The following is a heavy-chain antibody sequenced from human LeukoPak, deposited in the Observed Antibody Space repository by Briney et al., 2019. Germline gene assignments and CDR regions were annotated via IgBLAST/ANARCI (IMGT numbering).Heavy chain of an antibody. D-gene: IGHD2-2*01. CDR2: IIPIFGTA. CDR3: ARGVVVVPAARRINYYYYYMDV. V-gene: IGHV1-69*05. Sequence: SVKVSCKASGGTFSSYAISWVRQAPGQGLEWMGRIIPIFGTANYAQKFQGRVTITTDESTSTAYMELSSLRSEDTAVYYCARGVVVVPAARRINYYYYYMDVWGKGTTVTVSS. CDR1: GGTFSSYA. J-gene: IGHJ6*03.